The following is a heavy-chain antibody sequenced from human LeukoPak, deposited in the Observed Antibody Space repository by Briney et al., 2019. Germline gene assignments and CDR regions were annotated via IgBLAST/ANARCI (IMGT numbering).Heavy chain of an antibody. Sequence: ASVKVSCKASGYSFTNYAISWVRLAPGQGLEWMGWISGYNGNTKYAQKFQGRITLTTDTSTSTAYMDLRSLRSDDTAVYFCARPNYGDYPRTAFDSWGQGTLVTVSS. D-gene: IGHD4-17*01. CDR1: GYSFTNYA. CDR3: ARPNYGDYPRTAFDS. CDR2: ISGYNGNT. J-gene: IGHJ4*02. V-gene: IGHV1-18*01.